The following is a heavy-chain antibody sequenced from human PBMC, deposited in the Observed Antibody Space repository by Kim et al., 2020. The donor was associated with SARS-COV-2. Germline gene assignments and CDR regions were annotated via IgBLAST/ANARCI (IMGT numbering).Heavy chain of an antibody. J-gene: IGHJ3*02. CDR3: ARAATQWLVHDAFDI. Sequence: SVKVSCKASGGTFSSYAISWVRQAPGQGLEWMGGIIPIFGTANYAQKFQGRVTITADESTSTAYMELSSLRSEDTAVYYCARAATQWLVHDAFDIWGQGTMVTVSS. D-gene: IGHD6-19*01. V-gene: IGHV1-69*13. CDR2: IIPIFGTA. CDR1: GGTFSSYA.